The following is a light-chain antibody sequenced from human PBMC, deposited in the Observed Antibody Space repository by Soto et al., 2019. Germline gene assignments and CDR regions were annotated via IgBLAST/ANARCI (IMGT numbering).Light chain of an antibody. Sequence: QSALTQPRSVSGSPGQSVTISCTGTGSDVGGYNYVSWYQQHPGKAPKLIIYDVSTRPSGVPDRFSGSKSGNTASLTISGLQAEDEADYYCCSYAGTYSVVLGGGTKLTVL. J-gene: IGLJ2*01. CDR1: GSDVGGYNY. CDR2: DVS. CDR3: CSYAGTYSVV. V-gene: IGLV2-11*01.